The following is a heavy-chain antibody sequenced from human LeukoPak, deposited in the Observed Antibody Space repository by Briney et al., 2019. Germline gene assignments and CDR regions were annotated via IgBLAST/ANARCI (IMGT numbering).Heavy chain of an antibody. J-gene: IGHJ4*02. D-gene: IGHD5-18*01. CDR3: ARDKGYNYGYSMDY. Sequence: GGTLRLSCAASGFTFSSYGMHWVRQAPGKGLEWVAVIWYDGSNKYYADSVKGRFTISRDNSKNTLYLQMNSLRAEDTAVYYCARDKGYNYGYSMDYWGQGTLVTVSS. CDR1: GFTFSSYG. V-gene: IGHV3-33*01. CDR2: IWYDGSNK.